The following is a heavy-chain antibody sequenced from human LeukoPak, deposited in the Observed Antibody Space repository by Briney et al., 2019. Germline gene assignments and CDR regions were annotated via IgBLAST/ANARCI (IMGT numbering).Heavy chain of an antibody. V-gene: IGHV4-4*02. CDR2: IYHSGST. D-gene: IGHD3-10*01. CDR3: ARGMVRGVIITGLDY. CDR1: GGSISSSNW. Sequence: SGTLSLTCAVSGGSISSSNWWSWVRQPPGKGLEWIGEIYHSGSTNYNPSLKSRVTISVDKSKNQFSLKLSSVTAADTAAYYCARGMVRGVIITGLDYWGQGTLVTVSS. J-gene: IGHJ4*02.